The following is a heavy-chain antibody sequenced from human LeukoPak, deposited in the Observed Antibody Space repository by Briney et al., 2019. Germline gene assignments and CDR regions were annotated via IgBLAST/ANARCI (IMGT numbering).Heavy chain of an antibody. Sequence: GGSLRLSCAASGFTFSSYEMNWVRQAPGKGLEWVSFISNGGSSIYQADSVKGRFTISRDNAKNSLYLQMNSLKAEDTAVYYCTRGAGYYVWGQGTTVTVSS. CDR2: ISNGGSSI. CDR3: TRGAGYYV. V-gene: IGHV3-48*03. D-gene: IGHD1-26*01. CDR1: GFTFSSYE. J-gene: IGHJ6*02.